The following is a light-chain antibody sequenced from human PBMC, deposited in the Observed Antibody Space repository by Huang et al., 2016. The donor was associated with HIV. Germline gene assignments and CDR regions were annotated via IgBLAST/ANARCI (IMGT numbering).Light chain of an antibody. CDR2: TAS. J-gene: IGKJ1*01. Sequence: DIQMTQSPSSVSASVGDRVTITCRASQHINSWLGWYQQKPGKAPKLLMYTASNLQSGVPSRFSGSGSGTDFTLTISSLQPEEFATYYCQQTNSFPWTFGQGTKVEIK. CDR3: QQTNSFPWT. CDR1: QHINSW. V-gene: IGKV1D-12*01.